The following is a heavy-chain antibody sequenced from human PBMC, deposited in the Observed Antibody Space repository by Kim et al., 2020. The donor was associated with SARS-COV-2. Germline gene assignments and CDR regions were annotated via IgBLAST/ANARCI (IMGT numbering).Heavy chain of an antibody. J-gene: IGHJ4*02. CDR2: IIPIFGTA. CDR1: GGTFSSYA. D-gene: IGHD5-12*01. V-gene: IGHV1-69*13. CDR3: ARMHVNPRWLQGPIETDY. Sequence: SVKVSCKASGGTFSSYAISWVRQAPGQGLEWMGGIIPIFGTANYAQKFQGRVTITADESTSTAYMELSSLRSEDTAVYYCARMHVNPRWLQGPIETDYWGQGTLVTVSS.